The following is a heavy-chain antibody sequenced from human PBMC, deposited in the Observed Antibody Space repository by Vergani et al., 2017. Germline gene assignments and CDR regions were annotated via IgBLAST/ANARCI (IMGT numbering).Heavy chain of an antibody. CDR1: GFTFKSHA. CDR2: VSGRGGTT. V-gene: IGHV3-23*01. Sequence: DVQLLESGGGLAQPGGSLRLSCAASGFTFKSHAMSWVRQAPGKGLEWVSTVSGRGGTTYYADSVKGRFTTSRDNSKNTLFLQMNNLRVDDTAVYYCAKGGLSVVVPAAPYCVDSWGQGTLVTVSS. CDR3: AKGGLSVVVPAAPYCVDS. D-gene: IGHD2-2*01. J-gene: IGHJ4*02.